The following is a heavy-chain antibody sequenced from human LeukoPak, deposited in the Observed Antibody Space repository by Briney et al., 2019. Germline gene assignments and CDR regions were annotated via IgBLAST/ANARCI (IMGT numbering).Heavy chain of an antibody. CDR2: IRSSGSTK. Sequence: GGSLRLSCAASGFAFSSYEVIWGRQAPGKGLEWVSYIRSSGSTKYYTASVQGRFTISRDNAKNSLYLQMNSLRAEDTAVYYCARDFGRSSFDYWGQGTLVTVSS. CDR1: GFAFSSYE. V-gene: IGHV3-48*03. J-gene: IGHJ4*02. D-gene: IGHD3-10*01. CDR3: ARDFGRSSFDY.